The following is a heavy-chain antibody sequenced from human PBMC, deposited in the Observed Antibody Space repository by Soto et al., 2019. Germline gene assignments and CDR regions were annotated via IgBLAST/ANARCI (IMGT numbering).Heavy chain of an antibody. Sequence: GGSLRLSCAASGFTFSSSWMHWVRQAPGKGLVWVSRINSDGGTTNYADSVKGRYTISRDNAKNTLYLQLNSLSAEDTAVYFCARAGYYRFDYWGQGTVVTVSS. J-gene: IGHJ4*02. V-gene: IGHV3-74*01. CDR3: ARAGYYRFDY. CDR2: INSDGGTT. CDR1: GFTFSSSW. D-gene: IGHD3-9*01.